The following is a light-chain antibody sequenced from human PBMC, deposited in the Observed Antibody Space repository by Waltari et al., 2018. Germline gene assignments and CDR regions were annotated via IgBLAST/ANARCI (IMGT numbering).Light chain of an antibody. CDR2: GAS. Sequence: EIVLTQSPGTLSLSPGERATPSCRASQSVSSNYLAWYRQKPGQAPRLLIYGASSRATGIPDRFSGSGSGTDFTLTISRLEPEDFAVYYCQQYGSSRTFGQGTKVEIK. V-gene: IGKV3-20*01. CDR1: QSVSSNY. CDR3: QQYGSSRT. J-gene: IGKJ1*01.